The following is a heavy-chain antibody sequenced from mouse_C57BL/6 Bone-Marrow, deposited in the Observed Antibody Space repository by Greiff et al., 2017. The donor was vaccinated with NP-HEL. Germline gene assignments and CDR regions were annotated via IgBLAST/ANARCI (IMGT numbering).Heavy chain of an antibody. D-gene: IGHD2-2*01. CDR1: GYTFTSYW. CDR2: IDPSDSYT. Sequence: QVQLQQPGAELVRPGTSVKLSCKASGYTFTSYWMHWVKQRPGQGLEWIGVIDPSDSYTNYNQKFKGKATLTVDTSSSTAYMQLSSLTSEDSAVYCDESVSTMVTWFAYWGQGTLVTVSA. CDR3: ESVSTMVTWFAY. V-gene: IGHV1-59*01. J-gene: IGHJ3*01.